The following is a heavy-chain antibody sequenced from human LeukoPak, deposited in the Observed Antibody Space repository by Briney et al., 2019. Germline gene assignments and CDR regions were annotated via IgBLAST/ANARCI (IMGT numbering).Heavy chain of an antibody. CDR1: GYSISSGYY. D-gene: IGHD4-23*01. V-gene: IGHV4-38-2*01. J-gene: IGHJ6*03. CDR2: ICHSGST. Sequence: SETLSLTCAVSGYSISSGYYWGWIRQPPGKGLEWIGSICHSGSTYYNPSLKSRVTTSVDTSKNQFSLKLSSVTAADTAVYYCARLYYGGITYYYYYMDVWGKGTTVTVSS. CDR3: ARLYYGGITYYYYYMDV.